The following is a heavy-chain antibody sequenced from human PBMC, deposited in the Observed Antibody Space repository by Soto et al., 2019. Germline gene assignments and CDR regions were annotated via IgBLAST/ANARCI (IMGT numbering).Heavy chain of an antibody. V-gene: IGHV4-39*01. Sequence: QLQLQESGPGLVKPSETLSLTCSVSGGSISSSSYFWGWIRQPPGKGLEWIGSIYYSGSTYYNPSRKSRVTVSVDPTKNPVSLKLSSVTAADTAVYYCARHPSDFWFDPWGQGTLVTVSS. CDR3: ARHPSDFWFDP. D-gene: IGHD2-21*02. J-gene: IGHJ5*02. CDR2: IYYSGST. CDR1: GGSISSSSYF.